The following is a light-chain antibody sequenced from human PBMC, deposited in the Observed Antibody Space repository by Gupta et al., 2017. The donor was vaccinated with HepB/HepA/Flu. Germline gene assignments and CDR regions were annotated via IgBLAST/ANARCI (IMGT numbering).Light chain of an antibody. CDR2: WAS. CDR3: QQYYSTPWT. V-gene: IGKV4-1*01. CDR1: QSVFYNSNNKNN. J-gene: IGKJ1*01. Sequence: DIVMTQSPDSLAVSLGERATINCKSSQSVFYNSNNKNNLAWYQQKAGQPPKLLIYWASTRESGVPDRFSGSGSGTGFTLTISSLQAEDVAVYYCQQYYSTPWTFGQGTKVEIK.